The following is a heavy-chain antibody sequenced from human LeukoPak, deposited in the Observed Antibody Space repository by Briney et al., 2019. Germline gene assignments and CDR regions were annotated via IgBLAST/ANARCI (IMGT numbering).Heavy chain of an antibody. D-gene: IGHD6-6*01. CDR2: VNPNSGNT. J-gene: IGHJ4*02. Sequence: ASVKVSCKASGYTFTSYDLNWVRQATGQGLEWMGWVNPNSGNTGYAQKFQGRVTITRNTSISTAYMELSSLRSEDTAVYYCARAHSSSGVDYWGQGTLVTVSS. CDR3: ARAHSSSGVDY. CDR1: GYTFTSYD. V-gene: IGHV1-8*01.